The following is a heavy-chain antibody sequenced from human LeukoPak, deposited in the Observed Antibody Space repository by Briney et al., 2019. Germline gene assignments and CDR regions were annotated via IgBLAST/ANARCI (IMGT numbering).Heavy chain of an antibody. V-gene: IGHV4-39*07. CDR1: GGSISSSSYY. D-gene: IGHD1-7*01. Sequence: SETLSLTCTVSGGSISSSSYYWGWIRQPPGKGLEWIGSIYYSGSTNYNPSLKSRVTMSVDTSKNQFSLKLSSVTAADTAVYYCARDRGWQIITGTTDWFDPWGQGTLVTVSS. CDR2: IYYSGST. CDR3: ARDRGWQIITGTTDWFDP. J-gene: IGHJ5*02.